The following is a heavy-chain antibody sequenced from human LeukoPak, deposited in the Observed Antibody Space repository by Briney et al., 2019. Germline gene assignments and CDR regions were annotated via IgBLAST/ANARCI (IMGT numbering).Heavy chain of an antibody. D-gene: IGHD4-23*01. CDR2: INPNSGGT. V-gene: IGHV1-2*02. CDR3: ARVVTPLYYYGMDV. CDR1: GYTFTDYY. J-gene: IGHJ6*02. Sequence: ASVKVSCKASGYTFTDYYMHWVRQAPGQGLEWMGWINPNSGGTNYAQKFQGRVTMTRDTSISTAYMELSRLRSDDTAVYYCARVVTPLYYYGMDVWGQGTTVTVSS.